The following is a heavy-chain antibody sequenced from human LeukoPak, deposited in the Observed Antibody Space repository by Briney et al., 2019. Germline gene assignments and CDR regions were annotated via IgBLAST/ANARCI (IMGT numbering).Heavy chain of an antibody. J-gene: IGHJ4*02. V-gene: IGHV4-34*01. D-gene: IGHD3-10*01. CDR1: GGSFSGYY. CDR2: INHSGST. CDR3: ARGRLLRFDGSWRWDY. Sequence: PSETLSLTCAVYGGSFSGYYWSWIRQPPGKGLEWIGEINHSGSTNYNPSLKSRVTISVDTSKNQLSLKLSSVTAADTAVYYCARGRLLRFDGSWRWDYWGRGTLVTVSS.